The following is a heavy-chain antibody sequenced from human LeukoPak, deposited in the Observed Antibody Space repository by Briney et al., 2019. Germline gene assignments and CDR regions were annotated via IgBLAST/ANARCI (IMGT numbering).Heavy chain of an antibody. V-gene: IGHV3-74*01. CDR1: GFTFNSNW. Sequence: GGSLRLSCVASGFTFNSNWMHWVRQPPGKGLVWVSRINSAGTYADSVEGRFTISRDNAKNTLYLQMNSLRVEDTGMYYCAMSPGGTTMFDYWGQGALVTVSS. J-gene: IGHJ4*02. CDR3: AMSPGGTTMFDY. CDR2: INSAG. D-gene: IGHD1-1*01.